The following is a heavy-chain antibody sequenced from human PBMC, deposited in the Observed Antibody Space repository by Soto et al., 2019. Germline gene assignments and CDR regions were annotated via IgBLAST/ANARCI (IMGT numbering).Heavy chain of an antibody. Sequence: GASVKVSFKASGDSFTDYHIHWVRQAPGQVLECLGRINPKSGGTSTAQKFQGWVTMTTDTSISTASMELTRLTSDDTAIYYCARGDSTDCSNGVCSFFYNHDMDVWGQGTTVTVSS. V-gene: IGHV1-2*04. D-gene: IGHD2-8*01. CDR3: ARGDSTDCSNGVCSFFYNHDMDV. CDR1: GDSFTDYH. CDR2: INPKSGGT. J-gene: IGHJ6*02.